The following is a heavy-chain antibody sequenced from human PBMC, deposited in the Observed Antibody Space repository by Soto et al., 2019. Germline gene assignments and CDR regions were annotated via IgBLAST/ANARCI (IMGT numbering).Heavy chain of an antibody. Sequence: GGSLRLSCAASGFSFSTYDMHWVRQAPGKGLEWVSLIGTAGNTHYPDSEKGRFIISRDNAKSSLYLQMNSLRAGDTAVYYCARDPSGWGLDSWGQGTPVTVSS. V-gene: IGHV3-13*01. CDR3: ARDPSGWGLDS. CDR1: GFSFSTYD. CDR2: IGTAGNT. D-gene: IGHD6-19*01. J-gene: IGHJ5*01.